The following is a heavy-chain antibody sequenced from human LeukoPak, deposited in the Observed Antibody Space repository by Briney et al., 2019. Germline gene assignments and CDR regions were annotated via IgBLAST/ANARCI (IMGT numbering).Heavy chain of an antibody. V-gene: IGHV1-2*02. CDR1: GYTFTGYY. CDR3: VRESPSLGYCSGGSCYRYFDY. CDR2: INPNSGGT. D-gene: IGHD2-15*01. Sequence: ASVKVSCKASGYTFTGYYMHWVRQAPGQGLEWMGWINPNSGGTNYAQKFQGRVTMTRDTSISTAYMELSRLRSDDTAVYYCVRESPSLGYCSGGSCYRYFDYWGQGTLVTVSS. J-gene: IGHJ4*02.